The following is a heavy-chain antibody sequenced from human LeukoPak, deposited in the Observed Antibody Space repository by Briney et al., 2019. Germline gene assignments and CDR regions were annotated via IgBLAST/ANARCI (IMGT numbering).Heavy chain of an antibody. D-gene: IGHD1-1*01. J-gene: IGHJ4*02. V-gene: IGHV3-7*03. CDR3: ASANDWNFGY. Sequence: PGGSLRLSCAASGFSFSTYWMSWVRQAPGKGLEWVAHINQDGSQTYYAGSVKGRFTISRDNAKSSLYLQLSDLRVDDTALYYCASANDWNFGYWGQGTLVTVSS. CDR1: GFSFSTYW. CDR2: INQDGSQT.